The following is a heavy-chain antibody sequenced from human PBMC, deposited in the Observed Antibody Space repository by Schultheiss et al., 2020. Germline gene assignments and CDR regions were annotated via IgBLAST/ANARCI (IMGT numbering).Heavy chain of an antibody. D-gene: IGHD3-10*01. V-gene: IGHV4-30-2*01. CDR1: GGSVSSGSYY. Sequence: SQTLSLTCTVSGGSVSSGSYYWSWIRQPPGKGLEWIGYIYHSGSTYYNPSLKSRVTISVDRSKNQFSLKLSSVTAADTAVYYCARAGSWFDYWGQGTLVTVSS. J-gene: IGHJ4*02. CDR3: ARAGSWFDY. CDR2: IYHSGST.